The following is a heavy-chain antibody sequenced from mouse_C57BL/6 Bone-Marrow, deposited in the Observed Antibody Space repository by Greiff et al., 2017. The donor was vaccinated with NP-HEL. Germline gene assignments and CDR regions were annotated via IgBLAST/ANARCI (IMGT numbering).Heavy chain of an antibody. Sequence: VQLQQSGAELARPGASVKLSCKASGYTFTSYGISWVKQRTGQGLEWIGEIYPRSGNTYYNEKFKGKATLTADKSSSTAYMELRSLTSEDSAVYFCARVVSSQYDFDYWGQGTTLTVSS. J-gene: IGHJ2*01. CDR3: ARVVSSQYDFDY. D-gene: IGHD1-1*01. CDR1: GYTFTSYG. V-gene: IGHV1-81*01. CDR2: IYPRSGNT.